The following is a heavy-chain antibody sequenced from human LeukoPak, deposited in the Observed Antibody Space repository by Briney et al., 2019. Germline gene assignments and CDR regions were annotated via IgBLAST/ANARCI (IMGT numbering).Heavy chain of an antibody. CDR1: GFTFSSYA. CDR3: AAHYYDGSDYYQYYFDY. D-gene: IGHD3-22*01. Sequence: PGGSLRLSCAASGFTFSSYAMSWVRQAPGKGLEWVSAISGSGGSTYYADSVKGRFTISRDNSKNTLYLQMNTLRAEDTAVYYCAAHYYDGSDYYQYYFDYWGQGTLVTVSS. CDR2: ISGSGGST. V-gene: IGHV3-23*01. J-gene: IGHJ4*02.